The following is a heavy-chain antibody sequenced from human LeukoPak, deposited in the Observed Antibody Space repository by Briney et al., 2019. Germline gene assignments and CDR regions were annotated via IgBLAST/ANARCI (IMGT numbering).Heavy chain of an antibody. CDR1: GGSISSYY. J-gene: IGHJ3*02. V-gene: IGHV4-59*08. D-gene: IGHD2/OR15-2a*01. CDR3: ARLLSTKDAFDI. Sequence: SETLSLTCTVSGGSISSYYWSWIRQPPGKGLEWIGYIYYSGSTNYNPSLKSRVTISVDTSKNQFSLKLSSVTAADTAVYYCARLLSTKDAFDIRGQGTMVTVSS. CDR2: IYYSGST.